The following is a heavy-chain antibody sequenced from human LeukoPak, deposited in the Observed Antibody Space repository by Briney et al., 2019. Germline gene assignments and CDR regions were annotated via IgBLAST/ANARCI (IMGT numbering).Heavy chain of an antibody. CDR3: ARVYGYVWGSYRPPSNWFDP. J-gene: IGHJ5*02. V-gene: IGHV4-31*11. CDR1: GASTSSGGFF. CDR2: IHTTGST. Sequence: SETLPLTCAVSGASTSSGGFFWSWFRQHAVRGLEWIGYIHTTGSTYCNPSLKSRLTIALDTSKNHFSLKLTSVTAADTAVYYCARVYGYVWGSYRPPSNWFDPWGQGTLVTVSS. D-gene: IGHD3-16*02.